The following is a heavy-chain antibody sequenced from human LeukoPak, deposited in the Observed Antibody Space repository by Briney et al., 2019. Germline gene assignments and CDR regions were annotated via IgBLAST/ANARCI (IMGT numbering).Heavy chain of an antibody. CDR2: IYTSGST. V-gene: IGHV4-61*02. D-gene: IGHD3-22*01. CDR3: ARDVYYYDRSAFDI. Sequence: SETLSLTCTVSGGSISSGSYFWSWIRQPAGKGLEWIGRIYTSGSTNYNPSLKSRVTISMDTSKNQFSLKLSSVTAADTAVYYCARDVYYYDRSAFDIWGQGTMVTVSS. CDR1: GGSISSGSYF. J-gene: IGHJ3*02.